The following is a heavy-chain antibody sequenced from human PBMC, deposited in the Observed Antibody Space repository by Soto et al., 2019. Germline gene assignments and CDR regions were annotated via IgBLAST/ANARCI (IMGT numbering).Heavy chain of an antibody. CDR2: IYYSGST. D-gene: IGHD3-3*01. Sequence: PSETLSLTCTVSGGSISSYYWSWIRQPPGKGLEWIGYIYYSGSTNYNPSLKSRVTISVDTSKNQFSLKLSSVTAADTAVYYCARDHQSRPLRFLEWHQNLINRMEVWGKGTTVTVSS. CDR3: ARDHQSRPLRFLEWHQNLINRMEV. V-gene: IGHV4-59*01. J-gene: IGHJ6*04. CDR1: GGSISSYY.